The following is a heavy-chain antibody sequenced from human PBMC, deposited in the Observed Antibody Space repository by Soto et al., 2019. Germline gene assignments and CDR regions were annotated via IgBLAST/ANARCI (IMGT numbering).Heavy chain of an antibody. CDR1: GFSISGSA. CDR3: TSPRIAVAGVFWYFDL. J-gene: IGHJ2*01. Sequence: DVQLVESGGGLVQPGGSLKLSCAASGFSISGSAMHWVRQASGKGLEWIGRIRSKANKYATSYAASVEGRFTISRDDSKNTAFLEMNDLKTEDSAVYFWTSPRIAVAGVFWYFDLWGRGTLVTVSS. D-gene: IGHD6-19*01. CDR2: IRSKANKYAT. V-gene: IGHV3-73*01.